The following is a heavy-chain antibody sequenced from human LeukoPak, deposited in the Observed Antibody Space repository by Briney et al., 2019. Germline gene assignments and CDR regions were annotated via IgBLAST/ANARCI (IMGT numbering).Heavy chain of an antibody. J-gene: IGHJ2*01. D-gene: IGHD3-22*01. CDR2: ISGSGGST. CDR1: GFTSSYYA. CDR3: ARSLYDSSGYKPPYWYFDL. V-gene: IGHV3-23*01. Sequence: GGSLRLSCAGSGFTSSYYAMSWVRQAPGKGLEWVSAISGSGGSTYYADSVRGRFTISRDNSKNALSLQMGSLRAEDTAVYYCARSLYDSSGYKPPYWYFDLWGRGTLVTVSS.